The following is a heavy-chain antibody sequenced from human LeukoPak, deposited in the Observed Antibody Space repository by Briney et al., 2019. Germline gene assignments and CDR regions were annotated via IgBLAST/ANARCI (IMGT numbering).Heavy chain of an antibody. J-gene: IGHJ4*02. CDR2: IHQDGSET. CDR3: VRGWREFYFEY. Sequence: GGSLRLSCAASGFTFTKYWMAWVRQAPAKGLEWVASIHQDGSETHSIDSGRFTISRDNAKNSLYLQMNSLRDEDTAVYYCVRGWREFYFEYWGQGNLVTVSS. D-gene: IGHD3-3*01. V-gene: IGHV3-7*04. CDR1: GFTFTKYW.